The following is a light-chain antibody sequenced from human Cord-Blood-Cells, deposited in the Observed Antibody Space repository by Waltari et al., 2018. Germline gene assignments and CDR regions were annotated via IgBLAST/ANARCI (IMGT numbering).Light chain of an antibody. V-gene: IGKV1-5*03. CDR3: QQYNSYWWT. CDR2: TAS. J-gene: IGKJ1*01. Sequence: DIQMTQSPSTLSASVGDRVTITCRASQSISSWLAWYQQKPGKAPKLLIYTASSLESGVPSRFSGSGSGTEFTLTISSLHPDDFATYYCQQYNSYWWTFGQGTKVEIK. CDR1: QSISSW.